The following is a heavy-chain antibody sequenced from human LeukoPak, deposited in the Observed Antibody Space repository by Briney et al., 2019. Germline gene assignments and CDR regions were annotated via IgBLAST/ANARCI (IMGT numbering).Heavy chain of an antibody. D-gene: IGHD3-9*01. CDR3: ATFDWGSSPN. J-gene: IGHJ4*02. CDR1: GGSISSYY. CDR2: IYNSGGT. V-gene: IGHV4-59*01. Sequence: SETLSLTCTVSGGSISSYYWSWIRQPPGKGLEWIGNIYNSGGTNYNPSLKSRVTTSVDTSKNQFSLKLTSVTAADTAIYYCATFDWGSSPNWSQGSRVTVSS.